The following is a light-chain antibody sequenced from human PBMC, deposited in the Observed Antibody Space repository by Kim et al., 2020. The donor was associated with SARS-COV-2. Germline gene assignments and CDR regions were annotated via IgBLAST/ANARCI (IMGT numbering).Light chain of an antibody. V-gene: IGLV2-14*03. Sequence: SITISCTGTSSDVGGYNYVSWYQQHPGKAPKLMIYDVSNRPSGVSNRFSGSKSGNPASLTISGLQAEDEADYYCSSYTSSSTLDVVFGGGTQLTVL. J-gene: IGLJ2*01. CDR3: SSYTSSSTLDVV. CDR1: SSDVGGYNY. CDR2: DVS.